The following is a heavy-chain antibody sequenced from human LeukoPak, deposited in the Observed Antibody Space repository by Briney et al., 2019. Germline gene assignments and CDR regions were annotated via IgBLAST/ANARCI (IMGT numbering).Heavy chain of an antibody. Sequence: SVKVSCKASGGTFSSYAISWVRQAPGQGLEWMGRIIPILGIANYAQKFQGRVTITADKSTSTAYMELSSLRSEDTAVYYCARAKTIVGATYGYWGQGTLVTVSS. CDR2: IIPILGIA. J-gene: IGHJ4*02. CDR1: GGTFSSYA. CDR3: ARAKTIVGATYGY. V-gene: IGHV1-69*04. D-gene: IGHD1-26*01.